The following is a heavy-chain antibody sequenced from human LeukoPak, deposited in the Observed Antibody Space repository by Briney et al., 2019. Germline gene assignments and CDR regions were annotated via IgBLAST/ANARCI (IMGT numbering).Heavy chain of an antibody. CDR2: INPNSGGT. CDR1: GYTFTGYY. CDR3: ARDLSGYGGNSEAGGY. J-gene: IGHJ4*02. D-gene: IGHD4-23*01. Sequence: ASVKVSCKASGYTFTGYYMHWVRQAPGQGLEWMGWINPNSGGTNYAQKFQGRVTMTRDTSISTAYMELSRLRSDDTAVYYCARDLSGYGGNSEAGGYWGQGTLVTVSS. V-gene: IGHV1-2*02.